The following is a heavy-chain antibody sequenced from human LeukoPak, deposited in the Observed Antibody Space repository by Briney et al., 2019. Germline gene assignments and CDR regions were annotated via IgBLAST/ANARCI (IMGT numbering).Heavy chain of an antibody. V-gene: IGHV3-30*18. Sequence: GGSLRLSCAASGFTFSSYSMNWVRQAPGKGLEWVAVISYDGSNKYYADSVKGRFTISRDNSKNTLYLQMNSLRAEDTAVYYCAKDGASSSWDFDYWGQGTLVTVSS. CDR3: AKDGASSSWDFDY. J-gene: IGHJ4*02. CDR2: ISYDGSNK. D-gene: IGHD6-13*01. CDR1: GFTFSSYS.